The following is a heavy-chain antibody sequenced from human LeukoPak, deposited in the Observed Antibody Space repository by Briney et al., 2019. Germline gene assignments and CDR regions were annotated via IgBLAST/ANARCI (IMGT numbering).Heavy chain of an antibody. CDR2: IYYSGST. Sequence: ASETLSLTCAASGGTVSSNYRSWIRQPPEKGLEWIGYIYYSGSTNYNPSLKSRVTISVDTSKNQFSLKLSSVTAADTAVYYCERDTDVITIFVLVRWFDRCGQGTLVTVSS. CDR1: GGTVSSNY. J-gene: IGHJ5*02. CDR3: ERDTDVITIFVLVRWFDR. D-gene: IGHD3/OR15-3a*01. V-gene: IGHV4-59*02.